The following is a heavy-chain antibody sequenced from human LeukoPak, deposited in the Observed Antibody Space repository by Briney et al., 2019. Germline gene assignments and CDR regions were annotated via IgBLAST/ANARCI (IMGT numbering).Heavy chain of an antibody. J-gene: IGHJ3*02. Sequence: GGSLRLSCAASGFTFSDYYMSWLRQAPGKGLEWVSYISSSGSTIYCADSVKGRFTISRDNAKNSLYLQMNSLRAEDTAVYYCARDLSVAGTRSNAFDIWGQGTMVTVSS. CDR1: GFTFSDYY. D-gene: IGHD6-19*01. V-gene: IGHV3-11*04. CDR2: ISSSGSTI. CDR3: ARDLSVAGTRSNAFDI.